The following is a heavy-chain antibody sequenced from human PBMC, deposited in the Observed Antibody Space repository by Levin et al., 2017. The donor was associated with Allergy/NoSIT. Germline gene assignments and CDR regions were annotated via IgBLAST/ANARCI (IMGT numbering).Heavy chain of an antibody. D-gene: IGHD4-23*01. CDR3: AKPIDYGGNYYFEY. V-gene: IGHV3-23*01. Sequence: LSLTCAASGFTFSSSAMGWVRQAPRKGLEWVSHISGSGDSTRYADSVKGRFTISRDNSKNTLYLQMNSLRAEDTAVYYCAKPIDYGGNYYFEYWGQGSLVTVSS. CDR1: GFTFSSSA. J-gene: IGHJ4*02. CDR2: ISGSGDST.